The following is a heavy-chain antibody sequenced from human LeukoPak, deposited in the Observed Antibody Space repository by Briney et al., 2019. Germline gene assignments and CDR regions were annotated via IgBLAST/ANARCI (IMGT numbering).Heavy chain of an antibody. CDR2: IYHSDSDT. J-gene: IGHJ4*03. V-gene: IGHV5-51*01. Sequence: GESLKISCQGSGYSFTNYWIGWVRQMPGKGLEWMGMIYHSDSDTRYGPSFQGQVTISADKSISTAYPQWSSLKASDTAMYYCARKTDNSFDYWGKGTTVTVSS. CDR3: ARKTDNSFDY. CDR1: GYSFTNYW. D-gene: IGHD1-1*01.